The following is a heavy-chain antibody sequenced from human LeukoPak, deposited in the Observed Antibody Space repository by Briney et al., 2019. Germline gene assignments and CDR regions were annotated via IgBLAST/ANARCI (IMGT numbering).Heavy chain of an antibody. CDR1: GFPFSSYA. CDR2: ISGGGST. CDR3: AKCLGGSGSYSWYFDL. J-gene: IGHJ2*01. V-gene: IGHV3-23*01. D-gene: IGHD1-26*01. Sequence: GGPLRLSCAASGFPFSSYAISWVREAPGKGVEWGSAISGGGSTLYADSVKGRFTISVDNTKNTLYLQMNSLRAEDTAVYYCAKCLGGSGSYSWYFDLWGRDTLVTVSS.